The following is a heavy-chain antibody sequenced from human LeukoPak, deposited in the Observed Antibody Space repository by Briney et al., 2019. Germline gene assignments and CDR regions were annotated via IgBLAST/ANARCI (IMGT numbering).Heavy chain of an antibody. J-gene: IGHJ3*02. CDR1: GCSISSYY. CDR3: ACLTTADAFDI. CDR2: IYDIGST. Sequence: SETLSLTGTVSGCSISSYYWSWFGKPPGKGWEGIGYIYDIGSTNYTPSLRSRVTISVDTSKHQFSLKLSSVTAADTAVYYCACLTTADAFDIWGQGTMVTVSS. D-gene: IGHD3-22*01. V-gene: IGHV4-59*01.